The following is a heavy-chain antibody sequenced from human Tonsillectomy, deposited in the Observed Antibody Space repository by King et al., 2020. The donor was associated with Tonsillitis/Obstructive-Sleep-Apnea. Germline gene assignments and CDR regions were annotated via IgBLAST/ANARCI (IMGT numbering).Heavy chain of an antibody. CDR3: ARVYCSGGTCFYAFHI. CDR1: GFTFSNYW. Sequence: VQLVESGGGLVQPGGSLRLSCAASGFTFSNYWMHWVRQAPGKRLVWVARVNIDGSSADYAASVKGRFTISRDNAKSTLYLQMNSLRADDTAVYYCARVYCSGGTCFYAFHIWGQGTVVTVSS. CDR2: VNIDGSSA. V-gene: IGHV3-74*01. J-gene: IGHJ3*02. D-gene: IGHD2-15*01.